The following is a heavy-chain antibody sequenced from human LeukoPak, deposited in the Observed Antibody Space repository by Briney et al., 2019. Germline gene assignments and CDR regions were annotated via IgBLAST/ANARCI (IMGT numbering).Heavy chain of an antibody. Sequence: ASVKVSCKASGYAFNSCGISWVRHAPGQGLEWMGWISAYNGNTNYAQKVQGRVTMTTDTSTNTAYLELRSLRSDDTAVYYGPRVCGTTICFALYWGQGTLVTVSS. J-gene: IGHJ4*02. CDR2: ISAYNGNT. CDR1: GYAFNSCG. D-gene: IGHD2-2*01. V-gene: IGHV1-18*01. CDR3: PRVCGTTICFALY.